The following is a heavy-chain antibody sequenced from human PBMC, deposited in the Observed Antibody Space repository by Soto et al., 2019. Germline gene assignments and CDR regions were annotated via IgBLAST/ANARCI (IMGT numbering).Heavy chain of an antibody. V-gene: IGHV3-23*01. J-gene: IGHJ4*02. CDR2: ISGSGGST. Sequence: GGSLRLSCAASGFTFSSYAMSWVRQAPGKGLEWVSAISGSGGSTYYADSVKGRFTISRDNSKNTLYLQMNSLRAEDTAVYYCAKFPSSRPLGGITGTTLIFDYWGQGTLVTVSS. CDR1: GFTFSSYA. CDR3: AKFPSSRPLGGITGTTLIFDY. D-gene: IGHD1-7*01.